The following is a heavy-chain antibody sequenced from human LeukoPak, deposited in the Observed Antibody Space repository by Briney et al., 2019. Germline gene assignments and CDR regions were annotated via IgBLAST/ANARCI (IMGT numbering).Heavy chain of an antibody. D-gene: IGHD6-13*01. CDR1: GGSMSNIYY. V-gene: IGHV4-39*01. CDR2: IYYSGST. Sequence: PSETLSLTCNVSGGSMSNIYYWGWIRQPPGKGLEWIGSIYYSGSTYYNPSLKSRVTISVDTSKNQFSLKLSSVTAADTAVYYCARHPVGIAAAGPQGHWFDPWGQGTLVTVSS. J-gene: IGHJ5*02. CDR3: ARHPVGIAAAGPQGHWFDP.